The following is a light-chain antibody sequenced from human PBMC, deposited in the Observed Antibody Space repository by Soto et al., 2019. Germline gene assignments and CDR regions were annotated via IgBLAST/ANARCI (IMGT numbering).Light chain of an antibody. J-gene: IGKJ1*01. CDR3: QQYSKWPPA. Sequence: ELLMTQSPATLSLSPGERATLSCRASQSVSSNLAWYQQKPGQAPRLLIYDASTRATDIPARFSGSVSGTEFTLTISSLDSEDFAVYYCQQYSKWPPAFGQGTKVDIK. CDR1: QSVSSN. V-gene: IGKV3D-15*01. CDR2: DAS.